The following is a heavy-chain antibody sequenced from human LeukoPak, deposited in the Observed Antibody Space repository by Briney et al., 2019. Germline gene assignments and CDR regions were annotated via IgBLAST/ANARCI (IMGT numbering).Heavy chain of an antibody. CDR3: ARGPDYDFWSGYYRGYFDY. D-gene: IGHD3-3*01. CDR2: IYTSGST. J-gene: IGHJ4*02. Sequence: SETLSLTCSVSGDSISSDYWTWIRQPAGKGLEWIGQIYTSGSTNYNPSLKSRVTMSADRSKKQFSLKLSSVTAADTAVYYCARGPDYDFWSGYYRGYFDYWGQGTLVTVSS. V-gene: IGHV4-4*07. CDR1: GDSISSDY.